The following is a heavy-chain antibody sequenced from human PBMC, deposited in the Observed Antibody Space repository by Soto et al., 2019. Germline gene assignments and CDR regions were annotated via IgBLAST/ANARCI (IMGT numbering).Heavy chain of an antibody. V-gene: IGHV2-5*01. CDR2: IYWNDDQ. J-gene: IGHJ5*02. D-gene: IGHD3-3*01. CDR3: ARSRRITMIGVVSWFDP. Sequence: QITLKESGPTLVEPTQTLTLTCTFSGFSLTTSGVGVGWIRQSPGKALEWLALIYWNDDQWYSPSLKSRLTITKDTSKNQVVLKMTNMDPVDTATYFCARSRRITMIGVVSWFDPWGQGTLVNVSS. CDR1: GFSLTTSGVG.